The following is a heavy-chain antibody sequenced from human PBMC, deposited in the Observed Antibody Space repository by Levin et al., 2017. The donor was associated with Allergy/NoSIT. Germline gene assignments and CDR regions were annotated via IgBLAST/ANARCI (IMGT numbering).Heavy chain of an antibody. J-gene: IGHJ4*02. CDR3: AREDGSTFDF. D-gene: IGHD2-2*03. CDR1: GGSIRGGGYH. V-gene: IGHV4-31*03. Sequence: SQTLSLTCTVSGGSIRGGGYHWTWIRQHPEKGLEWIGYIYYSGSAFYNPSLKSRLMISVDTSKNQFSLNVSSVTAADTAVYYCAREDGSTFDFWGQGALVTVAS. CDR2: IYYSGSA.